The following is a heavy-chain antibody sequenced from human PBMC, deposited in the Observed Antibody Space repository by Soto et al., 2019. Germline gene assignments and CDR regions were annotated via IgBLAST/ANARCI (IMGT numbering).Heavy chain of an antibody. Sequence: QVQLVQSGAEVKKPGASVKVSCKASGYTFSNYYMHWVRQAPGQGLEWMGIINPSGGSTSYAQKFQGRATMTRDTSTSTVYMELRAEYTAVYYCARAGAKRYCSGGSCGRPLGYWGQGTLVTVSS. D-gene: IGHD2-15*01. CDR3: ARAGAKRYCSGGSCGRPLGY. V-gene: IGHV1-46*03. CDR1: GYTFSNYY. J-gene: IGHJ4*02. CDR2: INPSGGST.